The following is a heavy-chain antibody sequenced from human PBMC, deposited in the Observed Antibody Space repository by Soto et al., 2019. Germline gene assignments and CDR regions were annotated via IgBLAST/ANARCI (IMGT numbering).Heavy chain of an antibody. CDR1: GFTFSSYS. CDR3: ARESLRPGIAAAGTGDLDY. Sequence: GGSLRLSCAASGFTFSSYSMNWVRQAPGKGLEWVSSISSSSSYIYYADSVKGRFTISRDNAKNSLYLQMNSLRAEDTAVYYCARESLRPGIAAAGTGDLDYWGQGTLVTVSS. V-gene: IGHV3-21*01. CDR2: ISSSSSYI. D-gene: IGHD6-13*01. J-gene: IGHJ4*02.